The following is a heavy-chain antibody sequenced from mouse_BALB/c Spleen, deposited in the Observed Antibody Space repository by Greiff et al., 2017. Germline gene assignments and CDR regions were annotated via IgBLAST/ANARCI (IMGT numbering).Heavy chain of an antibody. CDR1: GFSFTSGYF. D-gene: IGHD1-1*01. V-gene: IGHV3-6*02. Sequence: EVQLQESGPGLVKPSQSLSLTCTVTGFSFTSGYFWYWIRPLPGNKLEWMGFISYDGSNNYNPSLKNRISITRDTSKNQFFLKLNSVTTEDTATYYCAKGVYYGSSYALYFDYWGQGTTLTVSS. J-gene: IGHJ2*01. CDR2: ISYDGSN. CDR3: AKGVYYGSSYALYFDY.